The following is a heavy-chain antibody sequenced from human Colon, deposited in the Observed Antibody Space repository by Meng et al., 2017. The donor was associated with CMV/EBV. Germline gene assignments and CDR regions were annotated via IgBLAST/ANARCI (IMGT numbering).Heavy chain of an antibody. CDR3: ARGSNSSFDH. D-gene: IGHD4-11*01. CDR1: GFTFDDYG. V-gene: IGHV3-20*04. J-gene: IGHJ5*02. Sequence: SCAASGFTFDDYGMMWVRQAPGKGLEWVSGNNWNGDNTGYADSVKGRFTISRDNSQNTVTVQMNSLRGDDTAVYYCARGSNSSFDHWGQGTWVTVSS. CDR2: NNWNGDNT.